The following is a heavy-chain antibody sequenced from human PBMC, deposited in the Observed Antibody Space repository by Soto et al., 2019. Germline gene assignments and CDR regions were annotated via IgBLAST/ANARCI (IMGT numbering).Heavy chain of an antibody. CDR2: IKQDGSEK. CDR3: ARGGAWFIDY. CDR1: GFSFSNSW. J-gene: IGHJ4*02. V-gene: IGHV3-7*01. Sequence: EVQLVESGGGLVQPGGFLRLSCTASGFSFSNSWMSWVRRIPGKGLEWVAHIKQDGSEKYHVDSVKGRLTNSRDNAKNSLYLQMNSLSTEDTAVYNCARGGAWFIDYWGQGTLVTVSS. D-gene: IGHD3-10*01.